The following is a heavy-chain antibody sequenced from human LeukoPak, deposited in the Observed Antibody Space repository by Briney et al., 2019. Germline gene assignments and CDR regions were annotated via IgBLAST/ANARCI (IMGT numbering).Heavy chain of an antibody. CDR2: ISGSGGST. CDR3: AKCARVDWLPIDY. D-gene: IGHD3-9*01. Sequence: GRSLRLSCAASRFTFSNYAMSWVRQAPGKGLEWVSGISGSGGSTYYADSVKGRFTISRDNSKNTLYLQMNSLRAEDTAVYYCAKCARVDWLPIDYWGQGTLVTVSS. V-gene: IGHV3-23*01. J-gene: IGHJ4*02. CDR1: RFTFSNYA.